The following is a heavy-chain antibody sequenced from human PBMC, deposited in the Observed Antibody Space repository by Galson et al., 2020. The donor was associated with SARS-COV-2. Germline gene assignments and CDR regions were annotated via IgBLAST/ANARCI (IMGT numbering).Heavy chain of an antibody. J-gene: IGHJ6*02. CDR3: ASGWLPHYYGMDV. Sequence: GGSLRLSCAASGFTFSSYGMHWVRQAPGKGLEWVAVISYDGSNKYYADSVKGRFTISRDNSKNTLYLQMNSLRGEDTAVYYCASGWLPHYYGMDVWGQGTTVTVSS. D-gene: IGHD5-12*01. V-gene: IGHV3-30*03. CDR2: ISYDGSNK. CDR1: GFTFSSYG.